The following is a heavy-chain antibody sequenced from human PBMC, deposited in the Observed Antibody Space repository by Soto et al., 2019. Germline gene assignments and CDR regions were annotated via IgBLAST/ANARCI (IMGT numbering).Heavy chain of an antibody. CDR1: GFTFSSYW. D-gene: IGHD6-19*01. Sequence: GGSLRLTCAASGFTFSSYWMSWVRQAPGKGLEWVANIKQDGSEKYYVDSVKGRFTISRDNATNSLYLQMNSLRAEDTAVYYCARRYSSGWTPDYYYYGMDVRGQGTTVTVSS. V-gene: IGHV3-7*03. CDR2: IKQDGSEK. CDR3: ARRYSSGWTPDYYYYGMDV. J-gene: IGHJ6*02.